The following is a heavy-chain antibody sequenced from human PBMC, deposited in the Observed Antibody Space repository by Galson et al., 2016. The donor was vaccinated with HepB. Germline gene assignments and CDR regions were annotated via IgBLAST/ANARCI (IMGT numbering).Heavy chain of an antibody. Sequence: SLRLSCAASGFTFRSYDMHWVRQAPGKGLDWVAVINHDGSNEYYEDSVKGRFTISRGNSKNTVYLQMNSLRAEDTAVYYCAREMSSAGWQKVFDHWGQGSLVTVSS. J-gene: IGHJ4*02. CDR2: INHDGSNE. D-gene: IGHD6-19*01. CDR3: AREMSSAGWQKVFDH. CDR1: GFTFRSYD. V-gene: IGHV3-33*01.